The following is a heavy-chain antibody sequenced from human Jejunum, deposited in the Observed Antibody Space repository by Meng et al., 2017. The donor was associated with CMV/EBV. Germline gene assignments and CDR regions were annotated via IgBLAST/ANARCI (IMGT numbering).Heavy chain of an antibody. V-gene: IGHV7-4-1*02. J-gene: IGHJ5*02. Sequence: QVELVQSGSGLKKPGAFVKTSCKASGYTFSNYPITWVRQAHGRGLEWMGWISTNTGTHTYTQGFTGRFVFSLDTSVSTAYLQISSLKAEDTAVYYCARGGNFDPWGQGTLVTVSS. D-gene: IGHD2/OR15-2a*01. CDR2: ISTNTGTH. CDR3: ARGGNFDP. CDR1: GYTFSNYP.